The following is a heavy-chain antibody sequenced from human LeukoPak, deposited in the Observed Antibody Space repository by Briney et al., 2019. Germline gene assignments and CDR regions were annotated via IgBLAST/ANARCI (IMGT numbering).Heavy chain of an antibody. V-gene: IGHV3-66*01. CDR2: IYSDGTT. CDR1: GLTVSNNY. CDR3: ARDKDA. Sequence: GSLRLSCVVSGLTVSNNYMSWVRQAPGKGLEWVSVIYSDGTTRNADSVKGRFTISRDNSKNTVYLQMDSLRAEDTAEYYCARDKDAWGQGTLVTVSS. J-gene: IGHJ5*02.